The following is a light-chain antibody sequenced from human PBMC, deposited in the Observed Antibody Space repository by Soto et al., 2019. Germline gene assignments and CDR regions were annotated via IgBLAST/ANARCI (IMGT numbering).Light chain of an antibody. CDR2: AVS. Sequence: QSVRTQPASVSWYPGHSITIACTGTSSDVGLYDYVSWYQQHPGKAPQLMIYAVSNRPSGVSNRFSASKSGNTASLFISGLQAEEEADYYCSSYTSDSYYVFGSGTKVTVL. J-gene: IGLJ1*01. CDR3: SSYTSDSYYV. V-gene: IGLV2-14*01. CDR1: SSDVGLYDY.